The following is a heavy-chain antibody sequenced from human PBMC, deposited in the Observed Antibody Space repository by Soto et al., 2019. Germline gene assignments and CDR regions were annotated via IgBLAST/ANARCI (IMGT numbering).Heavy chain of an antibody. D-gene: IGHD1-26*01. J-gene: IGHJ6*04. V-gene: IGHV1-24*01. CDR2: FDPEDGET. CDR3: ETPSTDGGSLYFYYYGMDV. CDR1: GYTLTELS. Sequence: ASVKVSCKVSGYTLTELSMHWVRQAPGKGLEWMGGFDPEDGETIYAQKFQGRVTRTTDTSTDTDYMELSSLRSEDTAVYYCETPSTDGGSLYFYYYGMDVWGKGTTVTVSS.